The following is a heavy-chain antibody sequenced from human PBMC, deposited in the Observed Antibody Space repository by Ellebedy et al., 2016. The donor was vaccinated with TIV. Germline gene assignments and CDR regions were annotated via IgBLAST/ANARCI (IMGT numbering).Heavy chain of an antibody. J-gene: IGHJ4*02. D-gene: IGHD6-19*01. CDR1: GYTFTGYY. CDR3: ARPVRYSSGWFFDY. CDR2: INPNSGGP. Sequence: AASVKVSCKASGYTFTGYYMHWVRQAPGQGLEWMGWINPNSGGPNYAQKFQGWVTMTRDTSISTAYMELSRLRSDDTAVYYCARPVRYSSGWFFDYWGQGTLVTVSS. V-gene: IGHV1-2*04.